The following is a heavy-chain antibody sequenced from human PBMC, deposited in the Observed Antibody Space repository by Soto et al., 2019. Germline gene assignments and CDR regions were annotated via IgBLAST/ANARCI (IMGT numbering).Heavy chain of an antibody. CDR1: GYSFTTYW. Sequence: EVQLVQSGAEVKKPGESLKISCTGSGYSFTTYWLGWVRQMPGKGLEWMGIIYPGDSDTRYSPSFQGHVTISVDKSNRIAYLQWNSLKASDTAMYYCARQVCSGGSCYQAFDSWGQGTLVTVSS. CDR2: IYPGDSDT. J-gene: IGHJ5*01. V-gene: IGHV5-51*01. CDR3: ARQVCSGGSCYQAFDS. D-gene: IGHD2-15*01.